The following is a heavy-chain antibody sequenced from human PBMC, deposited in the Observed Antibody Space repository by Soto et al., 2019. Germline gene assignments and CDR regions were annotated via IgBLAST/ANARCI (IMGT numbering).Heavy chain of an antibody. CDR3: ARDSQWLERYYFDY. Sequence: QVQLVESGGGVVQPGRSLRLSCAASGFTFSSYAMHWVRQAPGKGLEWVAVISYDGSNKYYADSVKGRFTISRDNSKNTLYLQMNSLRAEDTAVYYCARDSQWLERYYFDYWGQGTLVTVSS. CDR2: ISYDGSNK. D-gene: IGHD6-19*01. J-gene: IGHJ4*02. V-gene: IGHV3-30-3*01. CDR1: GFTFSSYA.